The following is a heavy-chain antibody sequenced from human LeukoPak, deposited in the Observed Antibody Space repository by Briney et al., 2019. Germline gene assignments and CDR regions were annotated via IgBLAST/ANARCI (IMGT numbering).Heavy chain of an antibody. D-gene: IGHD3-3*01. CDR2: IKQDGSEK. CDR1: GFTFSSYW. J-gene: IGHJ5*02. Sequence: GGSLRLSCAASGFTFSSYWMSWVRQAPGKGLEWVANIKQDGSEKYYVDSVKGRFTISRDNAKNSLYLQMNSLRAEDTAVYYCARSTGYDFWSGPSDWFDPWGQGTLVTVSS. V-gene: IGHV3-7*01. CDR3: ARSTGYDFWSGPSDWFDP.